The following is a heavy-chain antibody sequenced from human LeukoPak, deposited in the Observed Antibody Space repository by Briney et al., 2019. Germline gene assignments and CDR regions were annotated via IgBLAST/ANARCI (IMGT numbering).Heavy chain of an antibody. J-gene: IGHJ4*02. CDR2: INPNSGGT. Sequence: ASVKVSCKASGYTFTDYYMHWVRQAPGQGLEWMGWINPNSGGTNYAQKFQGRVTMTRDTSISTAYMELSRLRSDDTAVYYCTRDFATGYSYGYVYWGQGTLVTVSS. D-gene: IGHD5-18*01. CDR1: GYTFTDYY. V-gene: IGHV1-2*02. CDR3: TRDFATGYSYGYVY.